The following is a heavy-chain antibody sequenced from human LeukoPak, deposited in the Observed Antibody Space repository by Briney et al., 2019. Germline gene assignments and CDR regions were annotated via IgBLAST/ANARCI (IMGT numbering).Heavy chain of an antibody. J-gene: IGHJ6*02. CDR3: ARAPLPDWYYYYGMDV. V-gene: IGHV3-48*04. CDR2: ISSSGSTI. D-gene: IGHD1-14*01. CDR1: GFTFSSYG. Sequence: GRSLRLSCAASGFTFSSYGMHWVRQAPGKGLEWVSYISSSGSTIYYADSVKGRFTISRDNAKNSLYLQMNSLRAEDTAVYYCARAPLPDWYYYYGMDVWGQGTTVTVSS.